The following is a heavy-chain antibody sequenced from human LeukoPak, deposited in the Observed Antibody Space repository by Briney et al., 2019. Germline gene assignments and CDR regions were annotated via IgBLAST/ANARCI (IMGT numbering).Heavy chain of an antibody. D-gene: IGHD2-2*01. V-gene: IGHV4-4*09. CDR1: GSISGYY. J-gene: IGHJ3*02. Sequence: SETLSLTCTVSGSISGYYWSWIRPPPGKGLAWIGYIYTSGSTNYNPSLESRVTISVDTSKNQFSLDLSSVTAADTAVYYCARQKCTSTSCLTKNAFDIWGQGTMVTVSS. CDR3: ARQKCTSTSCLTKNAFDI. CDR2: IYTSGST.